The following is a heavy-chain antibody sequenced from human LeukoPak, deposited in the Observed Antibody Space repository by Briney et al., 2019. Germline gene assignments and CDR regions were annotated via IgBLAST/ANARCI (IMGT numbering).Heavy chain of an antibody. D-gene: IGHD2-15*01. V-gene: IGHV4-59*01. CDR1: GGSISSYY. CDR2: VYYTGNT. Sequence: SETLSLTCTVYGGSISSYYWSWSRQPPGKGLEWIGYVYYTGNTNYNPSLKSRVTISVDTSKNQFSLKLSSVTAADTAVYYCARDLGFCILTRCNNWFDPWGQGTLVTVSS. J-gene: IGHJ5*02. CDR3: ARDLGFCILTRCNNWFDP.